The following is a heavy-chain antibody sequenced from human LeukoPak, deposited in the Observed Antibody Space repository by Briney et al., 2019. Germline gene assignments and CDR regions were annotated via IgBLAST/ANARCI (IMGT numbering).Heavy chain of an antibody. V-gene: IGHV3-7*01. D-gene: IGHD3-22*01. CDR2: IKQDGSEK. CDR3: ARSEGYYYDSSGYTPEGAFDI. J-gene: IGHJ3*02. Sequence: GGSLRLSCAASGFTFSSYWMSWVRQAPGKGLQWVANIKQDGSEKYYVDSVKGRFTISRDNAKNSLYLQMSSLRAEDTAVYYCARSEGYYYDSSGYTPEGAFDIWGQGTMVTVSS. CDR1: GFTFSSYW.